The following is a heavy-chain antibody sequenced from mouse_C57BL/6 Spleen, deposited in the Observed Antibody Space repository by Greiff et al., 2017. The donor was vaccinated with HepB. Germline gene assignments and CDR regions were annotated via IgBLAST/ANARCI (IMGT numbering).Heavy chain of an antibody. Sequence: QVQLQQPGAELVMPGASVKLSCKASGYTFTSYWMHWVKQRPGQGLEWIGEIDPSDSYTNYNQKFKGKSTLTVDKSSSTAYMQLRSLTSEDSAVYYLVAGELRLRRGAYWGQGTLVTVSA. D-gene: IGHD3-2*02. CDR2: IDPSDSYT. CDR1: GYTFTSYW. V-gene: IGHV1-69*01. J-gene: IGHJ3*01. CDR3: VAGELRLRRGAY.